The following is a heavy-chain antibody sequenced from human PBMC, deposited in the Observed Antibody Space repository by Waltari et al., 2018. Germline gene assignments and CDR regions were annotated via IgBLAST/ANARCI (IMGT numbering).Heavy chain of an antibody. Sequence: EVQLLESGGGLVQPGGSLRLSCAASGFPLSSSAMRWVRQAPGKGLEWVSASSGSGGSKYYADSVKGRFTISRDNSKNTLYLQMNSLRAEDTAVYYCFSLYSSSAHWGQGTLVTVSS. D-gene: IGHD6-6*01. V-gene: IGHV3-23*01. CDR3: FSLYSSSAH. CDR1: GFPLSSSA. CDR2: SSGSGGSK. J-gene: IGHJ4*02.